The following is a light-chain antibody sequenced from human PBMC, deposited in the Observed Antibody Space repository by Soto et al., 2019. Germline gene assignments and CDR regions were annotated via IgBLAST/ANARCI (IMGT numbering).Light chain of an antibody. CDR2: SAS. J-gene: IGKJ1*01. Sequence: DIQMTQSPSSLSASVGDRVTITCRASQSISPYLNWYQQKPGKAPNLLIYSASILESGVPSRFSGSGSGTDFTRTISSLQPEEFATYVCQQSYSRPRPFGQGTKVEI. V-gene: IGKV1-39*01. CDR1: QSISPY. CDR3: QQSYSRPRP.